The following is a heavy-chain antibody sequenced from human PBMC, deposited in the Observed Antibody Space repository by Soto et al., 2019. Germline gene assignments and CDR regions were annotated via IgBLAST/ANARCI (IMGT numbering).Heavy chain of an antibody. J-gene: IGHJ4*02. CDR3: ASTHSSGWSYFDY. CDR1: GGSISSSSYY. Sequence: QLQLQESGPGLVKPSETLSLTCTVSGGSISSSSYYWGWIRQPPGKGLEWIGSIYYSGSTYYNPSLKSRVTISVDTSKNQFSLKLSSVTAADTAVYYCASTHSSGWSYFDYWGQGTLVTVSS. D-gene: IGHD6-19*01. V-gene: IGHV4-39*01. CDR2: IYYSGST.